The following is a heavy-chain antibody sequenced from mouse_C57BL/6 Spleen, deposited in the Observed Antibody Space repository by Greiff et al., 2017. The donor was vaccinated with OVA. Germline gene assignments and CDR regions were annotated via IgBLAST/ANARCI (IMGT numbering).Heavy chain of an antibody. J-gene: IGHJ4*01. Sequence: EVKLQESGPELVKPGASVKISCTASGYSFTDYNMHWVKQSNGKSLEWIGVINPNYGTTSYNQKFKGKATLTVDQSSSTAYMQLNSLTSEDAAVYYCARKERRDYCAMDYWGKGTSVTVSS. D-gene: IGHD2-14*01. CDR3: ARKERRDYCAMDY. CDR1: GYSFTDYN. V-gene: IGHV1-39*01. CDR2: INPNYGTT.